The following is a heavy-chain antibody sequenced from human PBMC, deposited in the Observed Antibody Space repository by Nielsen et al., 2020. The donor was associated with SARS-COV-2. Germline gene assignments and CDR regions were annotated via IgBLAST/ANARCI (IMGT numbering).Heavy chain of an antibody. CDR2: IYYSGIT. CDR3: SRRRGSYFDY. Sequence: SETLSLTCTVSGGSISTSPYCWDWIRQPPGKGLEWIGSIYYSGITFYSPSLKSRVTISVDTSRNQFSLKLSSVTAADTAIYYCSRRRGSYFDYWGQGTLVTVSS. CDR1: GGSISTSPYC. J-gene: IGHJ4*02. V-gene: IGHV4-39*01. D-gene: IGHD1-26*01.